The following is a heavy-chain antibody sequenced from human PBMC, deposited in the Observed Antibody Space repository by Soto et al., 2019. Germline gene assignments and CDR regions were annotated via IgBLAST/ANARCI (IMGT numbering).Heavy chain of an antibody. CDR1: GFPFSHYW. Sequence: GGSLRLSCAASGFPFSHYWMHWVRQTPGKGLVWVSRINPAGTITNYADSVEGRFTISRDNSKNTLYLQMNSLRAEDTAVYYCAKEYSSSWSPFRYYYAMDVWGQGTTVTVSS. V-gene: IGHV3-74*01. J-gene: IGHJ6*02. CDR3: AKEYSSSWSPFRYYYAMDV. CDR2: INPAGTIT. D-gene: IGHD6-13*01.